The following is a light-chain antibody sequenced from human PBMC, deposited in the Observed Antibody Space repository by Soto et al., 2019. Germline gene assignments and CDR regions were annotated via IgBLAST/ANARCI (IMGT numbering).Light chain of an antibody. CDR1: SSDVGGYDY. V-gene: IGLV2-14*01. Sequence: QSALTQPASVSGSPGQSITISCTGTSSDVGGYDYVSWYQQHPGKAPKLLIYDISNRPSGVSNRFSGSKSANTASLTISGLQSEDEADYYCSSYTRSSTYVFGTGTKVTVL. CDR3: SSYTRSSTYV. J-gene: IGLJ1*01. CDR2: DIS.